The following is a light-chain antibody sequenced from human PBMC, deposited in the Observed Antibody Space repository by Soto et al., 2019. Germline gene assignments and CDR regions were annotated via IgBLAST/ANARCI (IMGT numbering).Light chain of an antibody. J-gene: IGLJ3*02. CDR1: SDINVGSYN. Sequence: QPVLTQPPSSSASPGESARLTCTLPSDINVGSYNIYWYQQKPGSPPRYLLNYYSDSDKGQGSGVPSRFSGSKDASANTGILLISGLQPEDEADYYCMIWPSNAWVFGGGTQLTVL. CDR2: YYSDSDK. V-gene: IGLV5-37*01. CDR3: MIWPSNAWV.